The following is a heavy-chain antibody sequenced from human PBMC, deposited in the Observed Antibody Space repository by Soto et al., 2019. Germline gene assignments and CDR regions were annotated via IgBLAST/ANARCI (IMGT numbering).Heavy chain of an antibody. Sequence: ASGKVSSKASGGTFSSYTISWGGQAPGQGLEWMGRIIPILGIANYAQKFQGRVTITADKSTSTAYMELSSLRSEDTAVYYCASLTTSSGPDAFDIWGQGTMVTVSS. V-gene: IGHV1-69*02. CDR3: ASLTTSSGPDAFDI. CDR1: GGTFSSYT. D-gene: IGHD6-19*01. CDR2: IIPILGIA. J-gene: IGHJ3*02.